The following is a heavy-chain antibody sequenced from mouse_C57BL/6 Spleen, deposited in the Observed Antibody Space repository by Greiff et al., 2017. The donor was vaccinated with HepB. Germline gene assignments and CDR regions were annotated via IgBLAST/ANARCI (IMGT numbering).Heavy chain of an antibody. CDR1: GYTFTSYW. D-gene: IGHD2-2*01. Sequence: VQLQQPGAELVKPGASVKVSCKASGYTFTSYWMHWVKQRPGQGLEWIGRIHPSDSDTNYNQKFKGKATLTVDKSSSTAYMQLSSLTSEDPAVYYSAIGEGVGCDEGGYRYCYAMDYWGQGTSVTVSS. J-gene: IGHJ4*01. CDR2: IHPSDSDT. V-gene: IGHV1-74*01. CDR3: AIGEGVGCDEGGYRYCYAMDY.